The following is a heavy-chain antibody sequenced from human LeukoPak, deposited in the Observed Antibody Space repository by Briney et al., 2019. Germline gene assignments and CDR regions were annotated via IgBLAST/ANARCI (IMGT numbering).Heavy chain of an antibody. J-gene: IGHJ4*02. CDR3: AKDGGGGYSYFDY. V-gene: IGHV3-30*18. CDR2: TSYDGSNK. Sequence: GRSLRLSCAASGFTFSSYGMHWVRQAPGKGLEWAAVTSYDGSNKYYADSVKGRFTISRENSKNTLYLQMNSLRAKDTALYYCAKDGGGGYSYFDYWGQGTLVTVSS. CDR1: GFTFSSYG. D-gene: IGHD4-11*01.